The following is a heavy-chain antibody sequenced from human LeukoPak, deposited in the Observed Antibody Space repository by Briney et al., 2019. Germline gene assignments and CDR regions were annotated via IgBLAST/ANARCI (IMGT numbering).Heavy chain of an antibody. D-gene: IGHD2-15*01. CDR2: IIPILGIA. J-gene: IGHJ5*02. Sequence: SVSVSGKASGGTFSSYAISWVRQAPGQGLEWMGRIIPILGIANYAQKFQGRVTITADKSTSTAYMELSSLRSEDTAVYYCASRSCGGGNCYPIGGFDPWGLGILVPVSS. CDR1: GGTFSSYA. CDR3: ASRSCGGGNCYPIGGFDP. V-gene: IGHV1-69*04.